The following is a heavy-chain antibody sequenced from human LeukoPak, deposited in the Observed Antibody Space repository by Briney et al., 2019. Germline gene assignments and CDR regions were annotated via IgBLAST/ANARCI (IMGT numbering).Heavy chain of an antibody. CDR2: ISSSSSYI. V-gene: IGHV3-21*01. Sequence: PGGSLRLSCVASGFTFSSYSMNWVRQAPGKGLEWVSSISSSSSYIYYADSVKGRFTISRDNAKNSLYLQMNSLRAEDTAVYYCARTNWNDSTQTGYYFDYWGQGTLVTVSS. D-gene: IGHD1-1*01. CDR1: GFTFSSYS. J-gene: IGHJ4*02. CDR3: ARTNWNDSTQTGYYFDY.